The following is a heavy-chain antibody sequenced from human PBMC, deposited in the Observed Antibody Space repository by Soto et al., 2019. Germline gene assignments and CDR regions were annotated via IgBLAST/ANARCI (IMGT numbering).Heavy chain of an antibody. CDR3: AREGASGFGMDV. V-gene: IGHV4-4*07. CDR2: IYPTGST. J-gene: IGHJ6*02. D-gene: IGHD1-26*01. Sequence: QVQLQESGPGLVKPSETLSLTCNVTGGSIRSYYWSWVRQPAGKALEWIGLIYPTGSTNYNPSLRSRVIILVATSKNQFSLTVTSVTAADTAVYYCAREGASGFGMDVWGQGTTVTVSS. CDR1: GGSIRSYY.